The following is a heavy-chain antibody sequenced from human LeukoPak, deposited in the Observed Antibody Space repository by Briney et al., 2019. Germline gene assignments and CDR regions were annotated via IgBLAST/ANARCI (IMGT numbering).Heavy chain of an antibody. CDR1: GFTFSSYA. CDR3: AIDRRMVRGVILEPYFDY. V-gene: IGHV3-23*01. Sequence: PGGSLRLSCAASGFTFSSYAMSWVRQAPGKGLEWVSAISGSGGSTYYADSVKGRFTISRDNSKNTLYLQMNSLRAEDTAVYYCAIDRRMVRGVILEPYFDYWGQGTLVTVSS. J-gene: IGHJ4*02. D-gene: IGHD3-10*01. CDR2: ISGSGGST.